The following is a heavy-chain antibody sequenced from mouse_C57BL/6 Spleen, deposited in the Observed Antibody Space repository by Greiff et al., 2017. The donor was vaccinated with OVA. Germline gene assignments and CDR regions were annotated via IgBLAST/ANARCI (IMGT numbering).Heavy chain of an antibody. V-gene: IGHV1-42*01. CDR3: ARDYGNPYAMDY. CDR1: GYSFTGYY. D-gene: IGHD2-1*01. J-gene: IGHJ4*01. Sequence: EVQGVESGPELVKPGASVKISCKASGYSFTGYYMNWVKQSPEQSLEWIGEINPSTGGTTSNQKFKAKATLTVDKSSSTAYMQLKSLTSEDSAVYDVARDYGNPYAMDYWGQGTSVTVSS. CDR2: INPSTGGT.